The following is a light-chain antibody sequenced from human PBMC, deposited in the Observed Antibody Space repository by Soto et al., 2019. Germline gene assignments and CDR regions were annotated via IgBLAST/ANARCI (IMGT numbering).Light chain of an antibody. Sequence: EIVITQSPATLSVSPGGRATLSCRASQSISDTLAWYQQKPGQAPRLLIHGASTRAPGFPARFSGSGSGTDFTLTISSLQSEDFAVYYCQQYDNGPWTFGQGTK. CDR3: QQYDNGPWT. V-gene: IGKV3-15*01. CDR2: GAS. CDR1: QSISDT. J-gene: IGKJ1*01.